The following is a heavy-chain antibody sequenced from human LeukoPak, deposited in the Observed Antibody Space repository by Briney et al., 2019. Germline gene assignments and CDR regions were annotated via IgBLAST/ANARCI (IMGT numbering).Heavy chain of an antibody. V-gene: IGHV3-7*02. J-gene: IGHJ4*02. Sequence: PGGSLRLSCTASGFTFSSYWMNWVRQAPGKGLEWVANIKQDGSEKYYVDSVKGRFTISRDNAKKSLYLQMNSLRVEDTAVYYCARGFGVATADYWGQGTLVTASS. CDR1: GFTFSSYW. D-gene: IGHD5-18*01. CDR3: ARGFGVATADY. CDR2: IKQDGSEK.